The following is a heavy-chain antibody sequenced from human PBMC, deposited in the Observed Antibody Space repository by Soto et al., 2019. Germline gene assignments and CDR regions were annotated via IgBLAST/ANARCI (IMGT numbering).Heavy chain of an antibody. V-gene: IGHV3-23*01. CDR2: ISGGDDST. J-gene: IGHJ4*02. D-gene: IGHD3-16*01. Sequence: EVQLLESGGGLVQPGGSLRLSCAASGFTFSSYAMSWVRQAPGKGLEWVSAISGGDDSTYYADSVKGRFTISRDNSKNTLYLEKNRLRAEDTAGKYLGEGGTSYPPHPDYWGQGTLVTVSS. CDR3: GEGGTSYPPHPDY. CDR1: GFTFSSYA.